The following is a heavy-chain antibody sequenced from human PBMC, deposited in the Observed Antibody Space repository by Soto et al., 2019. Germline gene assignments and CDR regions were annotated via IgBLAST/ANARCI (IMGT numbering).Heavy chain of an antibody. CDR1: GFTFSDYY. CDR2: ISSSGSTI. V-gene: IGHV3-11*01. J-gene: IGHJ4*02. D-gene: IGHD3-3*01. CDR3: ARVERGITIFGVVIPPFDY. Sequence: GGSLRLSCAASGFTFSDYYMSWVRQAPGKGLEWVSYISSSGSTIYYADSVKGRFTISRDNAKNSLYLQMNSLRAEDTAVYYCARVERGITIFGVVIPPFDYWGQGTLVTVSS.